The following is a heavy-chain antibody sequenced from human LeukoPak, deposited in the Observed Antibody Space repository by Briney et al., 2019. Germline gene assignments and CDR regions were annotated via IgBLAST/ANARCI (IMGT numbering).Heavy chain of an antibody. CDR2: ISSSSTTI. CDR1: GFTFSSYS. Sequence: GGSLRLSCAASGFTFSSYSMNWVRQAPGKGLEWVSYISSSSTTIFYADSVKGRFTISRDNAKNSLFLQMNGLRDEDTALYYCARERVIAAAGDGFDSWGQGTLVTVSS. J-gene: IGHJ4*02. V-gene: IGHV3-48*02. CDR3: ARERVIAAAGDGFDS. D-gene: IGHD2-21*01.